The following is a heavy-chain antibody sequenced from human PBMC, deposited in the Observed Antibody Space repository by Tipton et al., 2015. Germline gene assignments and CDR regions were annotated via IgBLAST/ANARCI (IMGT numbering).Heavy chain of an antibody. D-gene: IGHD3-10*01. V-gene: IGHV1-69*01. CDR3: AKSGFGELLYGMDV. CDR2: IIPAFGTT. Sequence: QSGAEVKKPGSSVNVSCRASGGTFSTYAISWVRQALGQGLEWMGGIIPAFGTTNYAQKFQGRVTLTADESTSTAYMDLSSLRSEDTAVYYCAKSGFGELLYGMDVWGQGTTVTVSS. J-gene: IGHJ6*02. CDR1: GGTFSTYA.